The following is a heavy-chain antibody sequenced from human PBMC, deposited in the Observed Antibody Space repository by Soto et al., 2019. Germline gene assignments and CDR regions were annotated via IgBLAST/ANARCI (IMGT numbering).Heavy chain of an antibody. CDR3: ARASRIRYFDWFFPQELNCFDP. CDR1: GGTFSSYA. CDR2: IIPIFGTA. D-gene: IGHD3-9*01. J-gene: IGHJ5*02. V-gene: IGHV1-69*13. Sequence: SVKVSCKASGGTFSSYAISWVRQAPGQGLEWMGGIIPIFGTANYAQKFQGRVTITADESTSTAYMELSSLRSEDTAVYYCARASRIRYFDWFFPQELNCFDPWGQGTLVTVSS.